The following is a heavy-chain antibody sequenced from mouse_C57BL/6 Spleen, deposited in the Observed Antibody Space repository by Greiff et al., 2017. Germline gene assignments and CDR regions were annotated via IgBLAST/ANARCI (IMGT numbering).Heavy chain of an antibody. CDR3: ARSGGDGNYPGFAY. CDR1: GYTFTSYW. D-gene: IGHD2-1*01. Sequence: QVQLQQPGAELVMPGASVKLSCKASGYTFTSYWMHWVKQRPGQGLEWIGEIDPSDSYTNYNQKFKGKSTLAVDKSSSTAYMQLSSLTSEDSAVYYCARSGGDGNYPGFAYWGQGTLVTVSA. CDR2: IDPSDSYT. J-gene: IGHJ3*01. V-gene: IGHV1-69*01.